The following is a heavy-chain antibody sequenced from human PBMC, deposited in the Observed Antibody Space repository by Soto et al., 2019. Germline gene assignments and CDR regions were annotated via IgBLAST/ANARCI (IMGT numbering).Heavy chain of an antibody. Sequence: QVQLVQSGAEVKKPGASVKVSCKTSGDSFSAFYLHWVRQAPGQGLEWLGWINPNGGATKYAQKCRGRVAMTRDTSIRTAYLELSSLRSDDTAIYYCARESGGATATLDYYYFYMAVWGKGTTVTVSS. CDR1: GDSFSAFY. J-gene: IGHJ6*03. CDR3: ARESGGATATLDYYYFYMAV. V-gene: IGHV1-2*02. D-gene: IGHD5-12*01. CDR2: INPNGGAT.